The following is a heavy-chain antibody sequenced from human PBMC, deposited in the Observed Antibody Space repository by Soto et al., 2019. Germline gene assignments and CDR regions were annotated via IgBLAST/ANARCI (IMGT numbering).Heavy chain of an antibody. CDR3: AKNQERELPRVIDF. CDR1: GLTFSNYA. V-gene: IGHV3-23*01. D-gene: IGHD1-7*01. CDR2: MSGSSSTT. J-gene: IGHJ4*02. Sequence: EVRLLESGGGLVKPGGSLRLSCATSGLTFSNYAMSWVRQAPGRGLEWVSSMSGSSSTTYYADSVRGRFAISRDRSKNTLYLQMSSLRAEDTALYYCAKNQERELPRVIDFWGQGTLVTVSS.